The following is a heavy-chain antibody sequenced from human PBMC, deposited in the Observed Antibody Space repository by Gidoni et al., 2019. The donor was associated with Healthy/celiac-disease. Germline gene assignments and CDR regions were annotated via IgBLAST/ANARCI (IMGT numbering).Heavy chain of an antibody. Sequence: QVQLVESGGGVVQPGRSRRPSGAASGCTFSRYGMHWVRQAPGKGLECVAVIWYYGSTKYYADSVTGRFTISRDNSKNTLYLQMNSLRAEDTAVYYCARDNFGSGSYYNAWYMDVWGKGTTVTVSS. J-gene: IGHJ6*04. CDR1: GCTFSRYG. V-gene: IGHV3-33*01. CDR3: ARDNFGSGSYYNAWYMDV. CDR2: IWYYGSTK. D-gene: IGHD3-10*01.